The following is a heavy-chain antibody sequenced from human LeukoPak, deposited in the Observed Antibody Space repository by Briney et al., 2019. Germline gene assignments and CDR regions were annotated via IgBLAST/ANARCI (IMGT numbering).Heavy chain of an antibody. CDR2: INPKNRGT. V-gene: IGHV1-2*02. J-gene: IGHJ4*02. CDR1: GYTFTDHY. CDR3: ARDSSYFDFWNGYATPFDD. D-gene: IGHD3-3*01. Sequence: ASVKVSCKASGYTFTDHYIHWVRQAPGQGLEWMGWINPKNRGTNYPLKFLGRVTMTRDTSISTAYLELTRVTSDDTPVYYCARDSSYFDFWNGYATPFDDSGQGTLVTVSS.